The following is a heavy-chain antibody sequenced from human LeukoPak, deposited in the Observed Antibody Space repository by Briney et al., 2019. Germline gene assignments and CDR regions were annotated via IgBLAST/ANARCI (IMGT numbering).Heavy chain of an antibody. CDR2: IKQDGSEK. Sequence: GGSLRLSCAASQFTFNRYWMSWVRQAPGKGLEWVANIKQDGSEKYYVDSVKGRFTISRDNAKNSLYLQMNSLRAEYTAVYYCARVEASGYDYGAFDYWGQGTLVTVSS. V-gene: IGHV3-7*01. D-gene: IGHD5-12*01. CDR1: QFTFNRYW. J-gene: IGHJ4*02. CDR3: ARVEASGYDYGAFDY.